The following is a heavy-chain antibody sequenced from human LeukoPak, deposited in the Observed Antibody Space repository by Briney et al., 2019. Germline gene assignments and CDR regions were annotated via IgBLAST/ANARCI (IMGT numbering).Heavy chain of an antibody. CDR2: ISAYNGNT. CDR1: GYTFTSYG. D-gene: IGHD2-2*01. CDR3: ARSVVPAAMGVDPREDY. Sequence: ASVKVSCKASGYTFTSYGISWVRQAPGQGLEWMGWISAYNGNTNYAQKLQGRVTMTTGTSTSTAYMELRSLRSDDTAVYYCARSVVPAAMGVDPREDYWGQGTLVTVSS. V-gene: IGHV1-18*01. J-gene: IGHJ4*02.